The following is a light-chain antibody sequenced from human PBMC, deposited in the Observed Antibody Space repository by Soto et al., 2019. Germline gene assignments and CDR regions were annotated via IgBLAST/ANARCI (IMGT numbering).Light chain of an antibody. CDR3: QKYNGYSSVT. J-gene: IGKJ4*01. Sequence: IRMPQSPSSFSASTGDSLTITCRASQSISSWLAWYQQKPGKAPKLLIYKASSLESGVPSRFSGSGSGTEFTLAIRSLQPDDLATYYCQKYNGYSSVTVGGGNKVDIK. CDR1: QSISSW. CDR2: KAS. V-gene: IGKV1-5*03.